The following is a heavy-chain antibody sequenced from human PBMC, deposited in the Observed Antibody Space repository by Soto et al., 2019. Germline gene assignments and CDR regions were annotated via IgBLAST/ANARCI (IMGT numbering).Heavy chain of an antibody. CDR1: GGTFSSYA. CDR3: ASRAYYYDSPPPRAFDS. V-gene: IGHV1-69*13. CDR2: IIPIFGTA. Sequence: SVKVSCKASGGTFSSYAISWVRQAPGQGLEWMGGIIPIFGTANYAQKFQGRVTITADESTSTAYMELSSLRSEDTAVYYCASRAYYYDSPPPRAFDSWGQGTMVTVSS. D-gene: IGHD3-22*01. J-gene: IGHJ3*02.